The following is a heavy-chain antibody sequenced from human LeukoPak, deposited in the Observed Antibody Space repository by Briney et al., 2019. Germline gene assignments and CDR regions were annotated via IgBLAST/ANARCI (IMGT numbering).Heavy chain of an antibody. CDR2: IYPGDSDT. CDR1: GYSFTSYW. D-gene: IGHD5-24*01. V-gene: IGHV5-51*01. Sequence: GESLKISCKGSGYSFTSYWIGWVRPMPGKGLEWMGIIYPGDSDTRYSPSFQGQVTISADRSTSTAYLQWSSLRASDTAMYYCARASRDGYNQNFDHWGQGTLVTVSS. CDR3: ARASRDGYNQNFDH. J-gene: IGHJ4*02.